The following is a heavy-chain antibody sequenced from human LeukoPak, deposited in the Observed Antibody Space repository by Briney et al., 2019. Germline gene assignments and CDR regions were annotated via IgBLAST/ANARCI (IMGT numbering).Heavy chain of an antibody. J-gene: IGHJ4*02. CDR3: AKSGDGSGSYWYYFDY. D-gene: IGHD3-10*01. V-gene: IGHV3-23*01. CDR1: GFTFSIYA. CDR2: ISGSGGST. Sequence: GGSLRLSCAASGFTFSIYAMSWVRQAPGKGLEWVSAISGSGGSTLYADSVKGRFTISRDNSKNTLYLQMNSLRAEDTAVYYCAKSGDGSGSYWYYFDYWGQGTLVTVSS.